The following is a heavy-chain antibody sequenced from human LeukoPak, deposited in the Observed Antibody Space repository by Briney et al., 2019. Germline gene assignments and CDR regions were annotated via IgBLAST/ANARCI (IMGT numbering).Heavy chain of an antibody. Sequence: ASVKVSCKGSGGTFSSYAISWVRQAPGQGLEWMGGIITIFGTANYAQKFHGRVTITTDESTSTAYLELSSLRSEDTAVYYCARAWKKAAYFDYWGQGTLVTVSS. CDR2: IITIFGTA. V-gene: IGHV1-69*05. J-gene: IGHJ4*02. CDR3: ARAWKKAAYFDY. D-gene: IGHD2-15*01. CDR1: GGTFSSYA.